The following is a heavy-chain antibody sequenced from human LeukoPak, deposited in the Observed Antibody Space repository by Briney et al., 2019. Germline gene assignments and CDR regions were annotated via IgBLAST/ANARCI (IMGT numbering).Heavy chain of an antibody. CDR3: ARVDYQVPPYYMDV. CDR2: IYPGDSDS. D-gene: IGHD2-2*01. J-gene: IGHJ6*03. CDR1: GYSFTSFW. V-gene: IGHV5-51*01. Sequence: GESLQISCKGSGYSFTSFWIGWVRQMPGKGLEGLVIIYPGDSDSRYSPSFQGQVTISADKSISTAYLQWSSLKASDSAMYYCARVDYQVPPYYMDVWGEGTTVTVSS.